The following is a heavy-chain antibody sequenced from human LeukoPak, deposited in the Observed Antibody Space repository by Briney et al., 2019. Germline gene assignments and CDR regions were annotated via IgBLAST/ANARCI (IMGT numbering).Heavy chain of an antibody. CDR2: IYYSGST. Sequence: SGTLSLTCAVSGASISISNWWSWIRQPPGKGLEWIGYIYYSGSTNSNPSLKSRVTISVDTSKNQFSLNLSSVTAADTAVYYCARDRGYGDYLNYFDYWGQGTLVTVSS. V-gene: IGHV4-59*01. D-gene: IGHD4-17*01. CDR1: GASISISNW. J-gene: IGHJ4*02. CDR3: ARDRGYGDYLNYFDY.